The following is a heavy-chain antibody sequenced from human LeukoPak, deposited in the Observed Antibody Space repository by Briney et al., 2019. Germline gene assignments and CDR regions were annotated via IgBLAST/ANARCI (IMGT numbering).Heavy chain of an antibody. D-gene: IGHD2-2*01. CDR2: IYPGDSDT. CDR1: GYSFTSYW. V-gene: IGHV5-51*01. CDR3: ARLVGYCSSTSCPLDY. J-gene: IGHJ4*02. Sequence: GESLKISCKGSGYSFTSYWIGWVRQMPGKGLEWMGIIYPGDSDTRYSPSFQGQVTISADKSISTAYLQWSSLKASDTAMYYCARLVGYCSSTSCPLDYWGQGTLVTVSS.